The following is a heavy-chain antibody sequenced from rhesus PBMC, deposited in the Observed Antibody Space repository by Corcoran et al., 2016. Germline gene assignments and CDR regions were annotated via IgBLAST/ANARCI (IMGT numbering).Heavy chain of an antibody. CDR3: ARRDVWNNVIIDY. CDR1: GLPPRTRGLG. Sequence: GTLKESVPALVKPTQPLTLPGPVSGLPPRTRGLGFNWRRRPPGKALECLASVCGDDDRGYTTSLKSRLTISKDTSKNPVVLTMTNMDPVDTATYYCARRDVWNNVIIDYWGQGVLVTVSS. D-gene: IGHD1-20*01. CDR2: VCGDDDR. V-gene: IGHV2S1*01. J-gene: IGHJ4*01.